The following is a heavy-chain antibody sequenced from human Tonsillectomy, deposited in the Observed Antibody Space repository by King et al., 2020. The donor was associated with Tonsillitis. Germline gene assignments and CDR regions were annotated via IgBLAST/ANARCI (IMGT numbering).Heavy chain of an antibody. CDR3: AREMGSLSGFDS. J-gene: IGHJ4*02. V-gene: IGHV5-51*03. Sequence: VQMVESGAEVKKSGESLKISCKGSGYSFSSYWIGWVRQMPGKGLEWMGIIFPGDSDTTYSPSFQGQVTISVDKSITTAYLQWSSLKASDTAIYFCAREMGSLSGFDSWGQGTPVTVSS. D-gene: IGHD2-8*01. CDR2: IFPGDSDT. CDR1: GYSFSSYW.